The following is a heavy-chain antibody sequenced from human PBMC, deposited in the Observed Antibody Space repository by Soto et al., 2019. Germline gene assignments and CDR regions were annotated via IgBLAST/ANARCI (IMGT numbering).Heavy chain of an antibody. D-gene: IGHD3-3*01. CDR1: GFTFSSYA. CDR3: ARLSYDFWSGYYPDY. CDR2: ISGSGGST. J-gene: IGHJ4*02. V-gene: IGHV3-23*01. Sequence: GGSLGLSCAASGFTFSSYAMSWVRQAPGKGLEWASAISGSGGSTYYADSVKGRFTISRDNAKNTLYLQMNSLRAEDTAVYYCARLSYDFWSGYYPDYWGQGTLVTVSS.